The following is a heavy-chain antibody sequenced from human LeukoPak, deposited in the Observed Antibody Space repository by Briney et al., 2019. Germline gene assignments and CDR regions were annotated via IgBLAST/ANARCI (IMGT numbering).Heavy chain of an antibody. J-gene: IGHJ6*03. Sequence: GGSLRLSCAASGFTFSNYNMNWVRQAPGKVLEWVSSITYSSTYIYYADSVKGRFTISRDNAKKSGYLEMNSLRAEDTAVYYCARDPYSGGYGSYYYYYMDVWGKGTTVTISS. CDR2: ITYSSTYI. D-gene: IGHD1-26*01. CDR3: ARDPYSGGYGSYYYYYMDV. V-gene: IGHV3-21*01. CDR1: GFTFSNYN.